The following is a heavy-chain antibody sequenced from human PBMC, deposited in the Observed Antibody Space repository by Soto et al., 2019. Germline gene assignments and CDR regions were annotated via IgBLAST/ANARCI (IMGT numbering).Heavy chain of an antibody. D-gene: IGHD3-3*01. J-gene: IGHJ5*02. CDR1: GGSISSYY. V-gene: IGHV4-59*01. Sequence: SETLSLTCTVSGGSISSYYWSWIRQPPGKGLEWIGYIYYSGSTNYNPSLKSRVTISVDTSKNQFSLKLSSVTAADTAVYYCARGFDFWSGYYYSTERENWFDPWGQGPLVTVSS. CDR3: ARGFDFWSGYYYSTERENWFDP. CDR2: IYYSGST.